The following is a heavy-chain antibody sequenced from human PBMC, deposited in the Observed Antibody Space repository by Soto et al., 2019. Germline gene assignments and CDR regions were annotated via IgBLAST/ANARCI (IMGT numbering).Heavy chain of an antibody. J-gene: IGHJ5*02. V-gene: IGHV1-8*01. CDR2: MNPNSGNT. CDR1: GYTFTSYD. CDR3: ARAEYYDFWSGDNWFDP. Sequence: QVQLVQSGAEVKKPGASVKVSCKASGYTFTSYDINWVRQATGQGLEWMGWMNPNSGNTGYAQKFQGRVTMTSNTSISKAYRELSSLRSSDTAVYYCARAEYYDFWSGDNWFDPWGQGTLVTVSS. D-gene: IGHD3-3*01.